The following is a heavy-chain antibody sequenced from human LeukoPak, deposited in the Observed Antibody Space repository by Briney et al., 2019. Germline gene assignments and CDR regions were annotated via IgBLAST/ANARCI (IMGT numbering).Heavy chain of an antibody. CDR2: VTDSGGGT. J-gene: IGHJ4*02. D-gene: IGHD1-26*01. CDR1: GFTFSTYA. CDR3: AKAGLYSGSYYLHLAY. V-gene: IGHV3-23*01. Sequence: PGGSLRLSCAASGFTFSTYAMSWVRQAPGKGLEWVSGVTDSGGGTYYADSVKGRFTISRDNSKNTLYLQMNSLRVEDTAVYYCAKAGLYSGSYYLHLAYWGQGTLVTVSS.